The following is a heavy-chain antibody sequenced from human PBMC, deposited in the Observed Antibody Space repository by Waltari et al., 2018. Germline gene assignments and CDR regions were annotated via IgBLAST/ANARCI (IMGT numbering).Heavy chain of an antibody. CDR3: ARAWAGGQDAFDI. J-gene: IGHJ3*02. V-gene: IGHV1-8*01. CDR2: VNPNSGNT. Sequence: QVQLVQSGAEVKKPGASVKVSCKASEHTFTSYDINWVRQATGQGLEWMGWVNPNSGNTGYAQGFQGRGTMTRDTSISTAYMEVRSLRSEDTAVHYCARAWAGGQDAFDIWGQGTVVTVSS. CDR1: EHTFTSYD. D-gene: IGHD3-16*01.